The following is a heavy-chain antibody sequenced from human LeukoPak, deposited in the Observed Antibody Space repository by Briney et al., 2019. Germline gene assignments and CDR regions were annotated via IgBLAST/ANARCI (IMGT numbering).Heavy chain of an antibody. CDR1: GYTFTNYG. CDR2: ISAHNGNI. Sequence: ASVKVSCKASGYTFTNYGISWVRQAPGQGLEWMGWISAHNGNIKYAQNLQGRVTMTTDTSTSTAYMELRSLRSDDTAVYYCARDLFVVAFDYWGQGTLVIVSS. CDR3: ARDLFVVAFDY. D-gene: IGHD2-15*01. V-gene: IGHV1-18*01. J-gene: IGHJ4*02.